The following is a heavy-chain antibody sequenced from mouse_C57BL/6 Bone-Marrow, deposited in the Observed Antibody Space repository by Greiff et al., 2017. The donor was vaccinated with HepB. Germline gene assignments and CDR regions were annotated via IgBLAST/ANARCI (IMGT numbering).Heavy chain of an antibody. CDR1: GFNIKDDY. V-gene: IGHV14-4*01. CDR3: TAVYFDV. Sequence: VQLQQSGAELVRPGASVKLSCTASGFNIKDDYMHWVKQRPEQGLEWIGGIDPENGDTEYASKFQGKATITADTSSNTAYLQLSSLTSEDTAVYYCTAVYFDVWGTGTTVTVSS. J-gene: IGHJ1*03. CDR2: IDPENGDT.